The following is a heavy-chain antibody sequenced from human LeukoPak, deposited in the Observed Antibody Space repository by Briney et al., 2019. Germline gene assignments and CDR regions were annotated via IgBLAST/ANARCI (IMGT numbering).Heavy chain of an antibody. V-gene: IGHV3-21*04. Sequence: PGGSLRLSCAVSGFTFSSYSINWVRQAPGKGLEWVSSISSSSNYIYYADSVKGRFTISRDNAKNSLYLQMNSLRVEDTAVYYCARLILVGTANAFDIWGQGTMVTVSS. D-gene: IGHD2-21*02. CDR2: ISSSSNYI. CDR1: GFTFSSYS. J-gene: IGHJ3*02. CDR3: ARLILVGTANAFDI.